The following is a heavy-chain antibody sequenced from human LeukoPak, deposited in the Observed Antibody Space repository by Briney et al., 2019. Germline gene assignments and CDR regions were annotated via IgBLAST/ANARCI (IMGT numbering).Heavy chain of an antibody. Sequence: ASVNVSRKASGDTFTSYGISWVRQAPGQGLEWMGWISAYNGNTNYAQKLQGRVTMTTDTSTSTAYMELRSLRSDDTAVYYCARVGIAAAGTPQGGSSYWGQGTLVTISS. J-gene: IGHJ4*02. V-gene: IGHV1-18*01. CDR3: ARVGIAAAGTPQGGSSY. CDR1: GDTFTSYG. CDR2: ISAYNGNT. D-gene: IGHD6-13*01.